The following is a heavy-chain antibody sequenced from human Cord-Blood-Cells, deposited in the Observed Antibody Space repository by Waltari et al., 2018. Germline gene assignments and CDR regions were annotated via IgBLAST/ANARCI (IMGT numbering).Heavy chain of an antibody. CDR2: INHSGST. V-gene: IGHV4-34*01. CDR3: ARGEWLRSGWFDP. CDR1: GGSFSGYY. Sequence: QVQLQQWGAGLLKPSETLSLTCAVYGGSFSGYYWSWIRQPPGKGLEWIGEINHSGSTNDNPSLKSRVTISVDTSKNQFSLKLSAVTAADTAVYYCARGEWLRSGWFDPWGQGTLVTVSS. D-gene: IGHD5-12*01. J-gene: IGHJ5*02.